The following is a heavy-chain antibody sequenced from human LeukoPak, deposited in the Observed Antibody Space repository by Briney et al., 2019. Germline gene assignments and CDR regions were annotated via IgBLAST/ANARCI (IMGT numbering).Heavy chain of an antibody. CDR3: AKDLAVAGELFDY. V-gene: IGHV3-23*01. D-gene: IGHD6-19*01. CDR2: ISGSGGST. CDR1: GFTFSSYA. J-gene: IGHJ4*02. Sequence: GGSLRLSCAASGFTFSSYAMSWVRQAPGKVLEWVSAISGSGGSTYYADSVKGWFTISRDNSKNTLYLQMNSLRAEDTAVYYCAKDLAVAGELFDYWGQGTLVTVSS.